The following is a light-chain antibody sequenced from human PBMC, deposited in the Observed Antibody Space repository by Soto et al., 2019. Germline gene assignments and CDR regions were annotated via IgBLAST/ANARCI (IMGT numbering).Light chain of an antibody. J-gene: IGLJ2*01. Sequence: QSVLTQPPSASGTPGQRVTIPCSGSSSNIGGNSVNWYQQLPGTAPKLLIYSNNQRPSGVPARFSGSKSGTSASLAISGRQFEDDGDYYCASWDDSLHGVFGGGTQLTVL. CDR2: SNN. CDR1: SSNIGGNS. V-gene: IGLV1-44*01. CDR3: ASWDDSLHGV.